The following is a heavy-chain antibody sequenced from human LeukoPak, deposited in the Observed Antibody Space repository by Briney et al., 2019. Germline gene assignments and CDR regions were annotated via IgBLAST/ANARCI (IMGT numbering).Heavy chain of an antibody. J-gene: IGHJ4*02. V-gene: IGHV4-34*01. Sequence: SETLSLTCAVYGGSFSGYYWSWIRQPPGKGLEWIGSIYYSGTTYYNPSLKSRVTISIDTSKNQVSLKLTSVTATDTAVYYCARHNPYFDYWGQGTLVTASS. CDR3: ARHNPYFDY. D-gene: IGHD1-14*01. CDR2: IYYSGTT. CDR1: GGSFSGYY.